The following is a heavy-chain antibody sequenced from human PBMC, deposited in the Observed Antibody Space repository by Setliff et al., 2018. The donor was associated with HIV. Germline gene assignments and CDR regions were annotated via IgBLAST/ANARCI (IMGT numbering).Heavy chain of an antibody. J-gene: IGHJ4*02. CDR1: GDSTSSSSSY. D-gene: IGHD3-9*01. CDR3: ARGYDILTGYIFDY. V-gene: IGHV4-39*01. Sequence: PSETLSLTCTVSGDSTSSSSSYWGWIRQPPGKGLEWIGSIYYSGSTYYNPSLKSRVTISVDTSKNQFSLKLSSVTAADTAVYYCARGYDILTGYIFDYWGQGTPVTVSS. CDR2: IYYSGST.